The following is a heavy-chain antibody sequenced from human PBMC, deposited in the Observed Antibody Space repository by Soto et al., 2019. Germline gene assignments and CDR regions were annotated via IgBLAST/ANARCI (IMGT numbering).Heavy chain of an antibody. J-gene: IGHJ4*02. CDR3: ARDWVGQIVVVVAATSFAY. V-gene: IGHV1-18*01. CDR1: GYTFTRYG. D-gene: IGHD2-15*01. Sequence: ASVKVSCKASGYTFTRYGISWVRQAPGQGLEWMGWISAYNGNTNYAQKLQGRVTMTTDTSTSTAYMELRSLRSDDTAVYYCARDWVGQIVVVVAATSFAYRGKGTLVTVSS. CDR2: ISAYNGNT.